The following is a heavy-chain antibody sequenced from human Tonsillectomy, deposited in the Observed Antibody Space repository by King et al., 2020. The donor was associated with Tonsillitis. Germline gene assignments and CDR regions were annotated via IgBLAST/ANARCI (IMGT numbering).Heavy chain of an antibody. CDR3: ALYDILTGYFDY. J-gene: IGHJ4*02. CDR1: GGSISSSSYY. CDR2: IYYSGST. Sequence: QLQESGPGLVKPSETLSLTCTVSGGSISSSSYYWGWIRQPPGKGLDWIGSIYYSGSTYYNPSLKSRVTISVDTSKNQFSLKLSSVTAADTAVYYCALYDILTGYFDYWGQGTLVTVSS. V-gene: IGHV4-39*01. D-gene: IGHD3-9*01.